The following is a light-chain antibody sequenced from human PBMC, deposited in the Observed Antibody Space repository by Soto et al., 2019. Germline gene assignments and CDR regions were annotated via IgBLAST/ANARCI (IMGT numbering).Light chain of an antibody. Sequence: EIVLTQSPATLSLTPVESATLSCRASQSVSSYLAWYQLKPGKAAGLVFFDASKRAPGRPAWFRGSGSGKDFHPTISSPVPEDFAVYYCKQRSKWPQGFGQGTRLDIK. CDR2: DAS. J-gene: IGKJ5*01. V-gene: IGKV3-11*01. CDR1: QSVSSY. CDR3: KQRSKWPQG.